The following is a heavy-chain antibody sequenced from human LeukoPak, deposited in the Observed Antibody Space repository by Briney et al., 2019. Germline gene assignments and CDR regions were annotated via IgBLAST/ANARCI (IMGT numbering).Heavy chain of an antibody. D-gene: IGHD3-9*01. CDR1: GFTFRTSG. CDR3: AKGPRKRYFDWSSVDY. V-gene: IGHV3-23*01. J-gene: IGHJ4*02. CDR2: ISGSGVST. Sequence: GGTLRLSCAASGFTFRTSGMSWVRQAPGKGLEWVSAISGSGVSTYYADSVKGRFTISRDNSKNTLYLQMNSLRAEDTAVYYCAKGPRKRYFDWSSVDYWGQGTLVTVSS.